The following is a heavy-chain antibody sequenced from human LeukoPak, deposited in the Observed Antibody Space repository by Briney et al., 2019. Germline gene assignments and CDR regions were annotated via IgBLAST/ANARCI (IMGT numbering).Heavy chain of an antibody. CDR2: ISSSGSGGNT. D-gene: IGHD4-23*01. Sequence: GGSLRLSCTASGVTLSSYSMSWARQAPGKGLEWVSGISSSGSGGNTYYADSVKGRFTISKDSSKNTLFLHMNTLRAEDTAIYYCAKDRTVGVSYWYFDLWGRGTLVTVSS. V-gene: IGHV3-23*01. CDR3: AKDRTVGVSYWYFDL. CDR1: GVTLSSYS. J-gene: IGHJ2*01.